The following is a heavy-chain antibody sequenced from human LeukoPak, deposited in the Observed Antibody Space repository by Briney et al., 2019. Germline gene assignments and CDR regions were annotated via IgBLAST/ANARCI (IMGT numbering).Heavy chain of an antibody. CDR3: ARLRINYGDYLDLLGQNDY. CDR1: GGTFSSYA. Sequence: SVKLSCKASGGTFSSYAISWVRQAPGQGLEWMGGIIPIFGTANYAQKFQGRVTITADESTSTAYMELSSLRSEDTAVYYCARLRINYGDYLDLLGQNDYWGQGTLVTVSS. J-gene: IGHJ4*02. D-gene: IGHD4-17*01. V-gene: IGHV1-69*13. CDR2: IIPIFGTA.